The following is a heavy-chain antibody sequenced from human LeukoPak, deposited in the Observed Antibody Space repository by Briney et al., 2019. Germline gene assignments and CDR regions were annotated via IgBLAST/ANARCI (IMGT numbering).Heavy chain of an antibody. J-gene: IGHJ6*02. CDR1: GYTFTGYY. D-gene: IGHD5-12*01. V-gene: IGHV1-2*04. CDR3: ARNSGYASHYYYYGMDV. Sequence: ASVKVSCKASGYTFTGYYMHWVRQAPGQGLEWMGWINPNSGGTNYAQKFQGWVTMTRDTSISTAYMELSRLRSDDTAVYYCARNSGYASHYYYYGMDVWGQGTTVTVSS. CDR2: INPNSGGT.